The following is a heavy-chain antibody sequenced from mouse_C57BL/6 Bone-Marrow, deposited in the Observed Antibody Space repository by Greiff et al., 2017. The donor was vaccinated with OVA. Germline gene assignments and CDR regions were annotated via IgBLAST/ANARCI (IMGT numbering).Heavy chain of an antibody. Sequence: EVKLVESGGGLVQPGGSLSLSCAASGFTFTDYYMSWVRQPPGKALEWLGFIRNKANGYTTEYSASVKGRFTISRDNSQSILYLQMNALRAEDSATYYCARSPTVVAYYFDYWGQGTTLTVSS. CDR2: IRNKANGYTT. CDR3: ARSPTVVAYYFDY. D-gene: IGHD1-1*01. V-gene: IGHV7-3*01. J-gene: IGHJ2*01. CDR1: GFTFTDYY.